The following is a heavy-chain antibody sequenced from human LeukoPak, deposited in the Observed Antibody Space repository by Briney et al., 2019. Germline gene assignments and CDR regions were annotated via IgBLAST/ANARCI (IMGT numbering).Heavy chain of an antibody. V-gene: IGHV1-2*02. Sequence: GASVTVSCKASGYTFTGYYMHWVRQAPGQGLEWMGWINPNSGGTNYAQKFQGRVTMTRDTSINTAYMELSSLRSDDTAVYYCAKDSGSYVPFYYMDVWGKGTTVTISS. CDR1: GYTFTGYY. CDR2: INPNSGGT. D-gene: IGHD1-26*01. CDR3: AKDSGSYVPFYYMDV. J-gene: IGHJ6*03.